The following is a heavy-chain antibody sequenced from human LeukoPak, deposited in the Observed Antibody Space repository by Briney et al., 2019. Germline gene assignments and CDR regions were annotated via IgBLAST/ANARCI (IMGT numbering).Heavy chain of an antibody. D-gene: IGHD4-17*01. V-gene: IGHV3-23*01. Sequence: GGSLSLSCAASGFTFSNYAMSWFRKAPGQGLELVSVISGGGGRTYYAHSVRGRFTISRDKSRNNLYLQMNSLRAEDTAVYHCAKQAEDFGDSKTDYWGQGTLVTVSS. J-gene: IGHJ4*02. CDR1: GFTFSNYA. CDR2: ISGGGGRT. CDR3: AKQAEDFGDSKTDY.